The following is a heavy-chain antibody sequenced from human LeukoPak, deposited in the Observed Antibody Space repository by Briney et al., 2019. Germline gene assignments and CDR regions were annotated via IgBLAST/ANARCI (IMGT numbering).Heavy chain of an antibody. CDR2: IYPGDSDT. D-gene: IGHD2-21*01. Sequence: GESLKISCKGSGYTFTSYWIAWVRQMPGKGLAWMGIIYPGDSDTRYSPSFQGQVTISADKSIRTAYLQWRSLKAADTAMYYCARHGEKGNWLDPWGQGTLVTVSS. V-gene: IGHV5-51*01. CDR1: GYTFTSYW. CDR3: ARHGEKGNWLDP. J-gene: IGHJ5*02.